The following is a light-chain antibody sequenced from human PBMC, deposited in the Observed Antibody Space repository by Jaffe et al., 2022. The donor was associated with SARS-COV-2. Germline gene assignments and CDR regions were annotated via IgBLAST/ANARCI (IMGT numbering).Light chain of an antibody. Sequence: EIVVTQSPGTLSLSPGERAILSCRTSQNIGSKYLVWFQQKPGQAPRLLIYGTSIRASGIPDRFSGSGSGTDFTLTISRLEPEDFAVYYCHQFDTSPRTFGQGTKVEIK. J-gene: IGKJ1*01. CDR1: QNIGSKY. V-gene: IGKV3-20*01. CDR3: HQFDTSPRT. CDR2: GTS.